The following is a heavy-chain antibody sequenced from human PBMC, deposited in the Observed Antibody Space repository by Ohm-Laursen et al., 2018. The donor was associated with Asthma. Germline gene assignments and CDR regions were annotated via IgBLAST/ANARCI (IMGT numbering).Heavy chain of an antibody. CDR3: AKGLVYCESGCQS. V-gene: IGHV3-74*01. D-gene: IGHD2-21*01. CDR2: INSDVSDT. J-gene: IGHJ4*02. Sequence: SLRLSCTASGFTFSGYWMHWVRQAPGKGLVWVSRINSDVSDTTYADSVKGRFTISRDNSKNTVYLDMNSLRAEDTAVYYCAKGLVYCESGCQSWGQGTPVTVSS. CDR1: GFTFSGYW.